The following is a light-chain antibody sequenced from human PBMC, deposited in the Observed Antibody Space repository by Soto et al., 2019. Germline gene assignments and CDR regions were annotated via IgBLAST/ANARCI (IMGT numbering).Light chain of an antibody. CDR3: QQYKTYPYT. Sequence: DIQMTQSPSSLSASVGDRVTITCRASQDIRNFLAWFQQKPGKAPKSLIYAASLLQSGVPSRFSGSESGTDFTLTISSLQPEDFASYYCQQYKTYPYTFGQGTKLEIK. J-gene: IGKJ2*01. CDR2: AAS. V-gene: IGKV1-16*01. CDR1: QDIRNF.